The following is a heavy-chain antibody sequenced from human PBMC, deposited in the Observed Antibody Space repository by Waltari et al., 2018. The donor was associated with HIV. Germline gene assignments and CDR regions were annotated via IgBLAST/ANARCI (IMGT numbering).Heavy chain of an antibody. D-gene: IGHD3-10*01. CDR3: ARGEYYSMDV. CDR1: RLAFRSTL. V-gene: IGHV3-74*01. Sequence: VHHWDCVGGLVESGGSMVLSYSVARLAFRSTLIDWVRQAPGKGLVWVSGINRDGSTRRYADSVKGRFTISRDNAKNRLYLQMNSLRAEDTALYYCARGEYYSMDVWGQGTTVTVSS. J-gene: IGHJ6*02. CDR2: INRDGSTR.